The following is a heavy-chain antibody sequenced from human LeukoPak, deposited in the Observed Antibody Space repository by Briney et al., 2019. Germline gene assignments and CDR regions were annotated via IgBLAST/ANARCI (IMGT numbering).Heavy chain of an antibody. V-gene: IGHV3-23*01. Sequence: GGSLRLSCAASGFTFSSYAMSWVRQAPGKGLEWVSAISGSGGSTYYADSVKGRFTISRDNSKNTLYLQMNSLRAEDTAVYYCARCPAIYSSGIDYWGQGTLVTVSS. CDR1: GFTFSSYA. CDR2: ISGSGGST. D-gene: IGHD6-19*01. J-gene: IGHJ4*02. CDR3: ARCPAIYSSGIDY.